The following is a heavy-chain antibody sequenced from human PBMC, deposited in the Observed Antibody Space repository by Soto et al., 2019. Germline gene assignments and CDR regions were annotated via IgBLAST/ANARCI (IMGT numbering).Heavy chain of an antibody. J-gene: IGHJ6*02. V-gene: IGHV4-34*01. CDR2: INHSGTI. D-gene: IGHD2-21*02. CDR1: GGSFSGYY. CDR3: ARADRTLVTSYSLDV. Sequence: SETLSLTCAVYGGSFSGYYWTWIRQPPGKGLGWIGEINHSGTINFNPSLKSRLTISLXXXXXXFXLXLXXXTDAXTAAYDCARADRTLVTSYSLDVWGQGTTVTVSS.